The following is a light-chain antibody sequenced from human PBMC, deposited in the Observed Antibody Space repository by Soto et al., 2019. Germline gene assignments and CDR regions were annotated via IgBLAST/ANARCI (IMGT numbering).Light chain of an antibody. J-gene: IGKJ1*01. CDR3: QLYNTYPWT. CDR2: KAS. CDR1: QSITNY. Sequence: DIQMTQSPSTLSPSVGDRVTITCRASQSITNYLAWYQQKPGKAPKVLIYKASSLESGVSSRFSGSGSGTEFTLTISSLQPDDFATYYCQLYNTYPWTFGQGTPVEVK. V-gene: IGKV1-5*03.